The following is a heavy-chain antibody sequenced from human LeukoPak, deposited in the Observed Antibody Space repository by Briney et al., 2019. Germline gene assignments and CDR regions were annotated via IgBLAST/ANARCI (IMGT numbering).Heavy chain of an antibody. Sequence: SETLSLTCTVSGGSISSYYWSWIRQPPGKGLEWIGYIYYSGSTNYNPPLKSRVTISVDTSKNQFSLKLSSVTAADTALYYCARVRSSGYPPPPAFDYWGQGTLVTVSS. CDR2: IYYSGST. D-gene: IGHD3-22*01. J-gene: IGHJ4*02. V-gene: IGHV4-59*01. CDR3: ARVRSSGYPPPPAFDY. CDR1: GGSISSYY.